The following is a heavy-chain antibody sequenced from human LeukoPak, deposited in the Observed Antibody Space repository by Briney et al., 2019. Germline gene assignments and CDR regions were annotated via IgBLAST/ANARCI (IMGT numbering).Heavy chain of an antibody. D-gene: IGHD6-13*01. CDR3: ARHYDSSPANWFDP. CDR1: GGSISSYY. Sequence: SETLSLTCTVSGGSISSYYWSWIRQPAGKGLEWIGRIYPSGSTNYNPSLKSRVTMSVDTSKNQFSLKLSSVTAADTAVYYCARHYDSSPANWFDPWGQGTLVTVSS. V-gene: IGHV4-4*07. J-gene: IGHJ5*02. CDR2: IYPSGST.